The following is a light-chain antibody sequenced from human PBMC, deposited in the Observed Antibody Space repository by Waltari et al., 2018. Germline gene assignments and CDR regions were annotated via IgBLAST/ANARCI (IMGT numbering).Light chain of an antibody. CDR2: VNGDGSH. Sequence: LVVTQSPSASASLGASVKFTCTLRCGHTTFAIAWPSQQPQKGPRYLMTVNGDGSHRKGDGIPDRFSGSSSGADRYLTVSSLQSEDEADYYCQTWGSDIVVFGGGTKLTVL. CDR3: QTWGSDIVV. CDR1: CGHTTFA. J-gene: IGLJ2*01. V-gene: IGLV4-69*01.